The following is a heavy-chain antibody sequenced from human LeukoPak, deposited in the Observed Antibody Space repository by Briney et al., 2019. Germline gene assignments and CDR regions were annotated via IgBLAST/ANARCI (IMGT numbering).Heavy chain of an antibody. V-gene: IGHV4-4*07. J-gene: IGHJ3*02. D-gene: IGHD3-22*01. CDR3: AREAYYYDSSGYFGLHHDAFEI. CDR1: GGSISSYY. Sequence: SETLSLTCTVSGGSISSYYWSWIRQPSGKGLVWIGRLYTSGSTNYNPSLKSRVTMSVDTSKDQFSLKLSSLTAADTAVYYCAREAYYYDSSGYFGLHHDAFEIWGQGTMVTVSS. CDR2: LYTSGST.